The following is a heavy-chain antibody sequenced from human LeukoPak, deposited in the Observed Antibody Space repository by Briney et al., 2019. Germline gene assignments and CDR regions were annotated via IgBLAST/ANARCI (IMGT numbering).Heavy chain of an antibody. CDR1: GGSISSYY. J-gene: IGHJ4*02. Sequence: SETLSLTCTVSGGSISSYYWSWIRQPPGKGLEWVGYIYYSGSTNYNPSLKSRVTISVDTSENQFSLKLSSVTAADTAVYYCARGGILAKVFDYWGQGTLVTVSS. CDR3: ARGGILAKVFDY. D-gene: IGHD2/OR15-2a*01. V-gene: IGHV4-59*01. CDR2: IYYSGST.